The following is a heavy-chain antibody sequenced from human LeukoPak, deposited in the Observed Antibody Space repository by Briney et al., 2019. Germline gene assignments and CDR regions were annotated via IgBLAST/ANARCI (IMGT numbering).Heavy chain of an antibody. D-gene: IGHD2/OR15-2a*01. CDR2: TWYDGRNK. J-gene: IGHJ2*01. V-gene: IGHV3-33*06. CDR3: ANDHIIYGSTGFFDL. Sequence: PGGSLRLSCAASGFTFSNFGMHWVRQAPGKGLEWVAVTWYDGRNKYYADSVKGRFTISRDNSKNTLYLQMNSLRAEDTALYYCANDHIIYGSTGFFDLWGRGTLITVSS. CDR1: GFTFSNFG.